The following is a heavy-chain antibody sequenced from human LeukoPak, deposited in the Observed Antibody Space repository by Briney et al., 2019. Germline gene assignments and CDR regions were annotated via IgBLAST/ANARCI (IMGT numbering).Heavy chain of an antibody. CDR1: GAPISSTSYY. CDR2: ISYSGTT. CDR3: ARIGVRSVIIFGVFDY. V-gene: IGHV4-39*07. Sequence: SETLSLTCSVSGAPISSTSYYWGWPRRPPGEGLEWFGSISYSGTTFYSPSLESRVTISADTSKNQFSLKLSSVTATDTAVYYCARIGVRSVIIFGVFDYWGQGIRVTVSS. J-gene: IGHJ4*02. D-gene: IGHD3-10*01.